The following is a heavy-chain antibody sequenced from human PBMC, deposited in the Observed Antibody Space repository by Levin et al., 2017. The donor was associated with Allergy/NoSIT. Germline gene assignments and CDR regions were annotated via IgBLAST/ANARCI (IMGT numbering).Heavy chain of an antibody. CDR3: ARLLGYCSSTSCYARDAFDS. Sequence: SETLSLTCTVSGGSISSSSYYWGWIRQPPGKGLEWIGSIYYSGSTYYNPSLKSRVTISVDTSKNQFSLKLSSVTAADTAVYYCARLLGYCSSTSCYARDAFDSWGQGTMVTVSS. V-gene: IGHV4-39*01. J-gene: IGHJ3*02. CDR1: GGSISSSSYY. D-gene: IGHD2-2*01. CDR2: IYYSGST.